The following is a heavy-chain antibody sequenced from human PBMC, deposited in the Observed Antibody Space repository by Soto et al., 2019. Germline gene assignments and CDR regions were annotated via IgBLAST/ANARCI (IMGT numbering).Heavy chain of an antibody. Sequence: ASVKVSCKASGYTFTSYGISWVRQAPGQGLEWMGWISAYNGNTNYAQKLQGRVTMTTDTSTSTAYMELRSLRSDDTAVYYCARDAVSWLRSSYFDYWGQGTLVTVSS. CDR1: GYTFTSYG. CDR3: ARDAVSWLRSSYFDY. D-gene: IGHD5-12*01. V-gene: IGHV1-18*01. CDR2: ISAYNGNT. J-gene: IGHJ4*02.